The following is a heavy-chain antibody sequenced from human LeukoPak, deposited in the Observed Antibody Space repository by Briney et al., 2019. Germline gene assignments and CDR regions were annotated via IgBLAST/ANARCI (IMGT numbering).Heavy chain of an antibody. Sequence: GGSLRLSCAASGFTFSSYAMHWVRQAPGKGLEWEAVISYDGSNKYYADSVKRRFTISRDNSKNTLYLQMNSLRAEDTAVYYCAKSGNPADYWGQGTLVTVSS. CDR1: GFTFSSYA. V-gene: IGHV3-30-3*01. D-gene: IGHD3-3*01. CDR2: ISYDGSNK. J-gene: IGHJ4*02. CDR3: AKSGNPADY.